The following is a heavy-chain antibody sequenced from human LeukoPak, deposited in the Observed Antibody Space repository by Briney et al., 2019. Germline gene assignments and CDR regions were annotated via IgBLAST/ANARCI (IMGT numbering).Heavy chain of an antibody. Sequence: PSETLSLTCTVSGASISGYYWSWIRQPPGRGLEWIGYIYYSGSTSYNPSLRSRVTISVDTSNNQFSLKLSSVTAADTAVYYCARGGITMVRGPPYYMDVWGKGTTVTVSS. D-gene: IGHD3-10*01. J-gene: IGHJ6*03. CDR1: GASISGYY. V-gene: IGHV4-59*01. CDR3: ARGGITMVRGPPYYMDV. CDR2: IYYSGST.